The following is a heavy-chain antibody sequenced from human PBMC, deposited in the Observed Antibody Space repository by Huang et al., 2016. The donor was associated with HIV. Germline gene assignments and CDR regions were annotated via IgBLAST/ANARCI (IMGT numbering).Heavy chain of an antibody. Sequence: QVQLVQSGAEVKKPGDSVKVSCKASGYTFTSYGISWGRQAPGQGLEWRGWISAYNGNTNCAKKLQGRVTMTTDTTTSTAYMELRSLRSDDTAVYYCARDLRGVAVAGNAFDIWGQGTMVTVSS. V-gene: IGHV1-18*01. CDR1: GYTFTSYG. CDR3: ARDLRGVAVAGNAFDI. D-gene: IGHD6-19*01. J-gene: IGHJ3*02. CDR2: ISAYNGNT.